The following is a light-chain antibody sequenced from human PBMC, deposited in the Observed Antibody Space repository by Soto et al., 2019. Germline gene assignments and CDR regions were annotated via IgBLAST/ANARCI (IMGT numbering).Light chain of an antibody. J-gene: IGLJ2*01. Sequence: QTVVTQEPSLTVSPGGTVTLTCGSSTGAVTSGHYPYWVQQRSGQAPRTLIYDAVNRHSWTPARFSGSLLGGKAALTLSGAQPEDEGDYYCLLYYGGVVLFDGGTKLTVL. CDR1: TGAVTSGHY. CDR3: LLYYGGVVL. CDR2: DAV. V-gene: IGLV7-46*01.